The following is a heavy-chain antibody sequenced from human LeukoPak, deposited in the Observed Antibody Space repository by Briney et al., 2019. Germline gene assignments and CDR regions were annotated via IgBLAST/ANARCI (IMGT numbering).Heavy chain of an antibody. J-gene: IGHJ4*02. V-gene: IGHV3-53*01. CDR1: GFTVSSNY. Sequence: GGSLRLSCAASGFTVSSNYMSWVRQAPGKGLEWVSVIYSGGSTYYADSVKGRFTISRDNSKNTLYLQMNSLRAEDTAVYYCAKVAPLVGATPYFDYWGQGTLVTVSS. D-gene: IGHD1-26*01. CDR2: IYSGGST. CDR3: AKVAPLVGATPYFDY.